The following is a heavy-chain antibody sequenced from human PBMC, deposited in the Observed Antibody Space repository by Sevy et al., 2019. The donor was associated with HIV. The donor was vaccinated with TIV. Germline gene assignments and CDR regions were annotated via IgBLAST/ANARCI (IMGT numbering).Heavy chain of an antibody. J-gene: IGHJ4*01. V-gene: IGHV3-30-3*01. CDR1: GFTFTXYA. CDR3: ARVAVEYXTXDCXXXXXY. D-gene: IGHD2-8*01. Sequence: GGSLRLSCAASGFTFTXYAIXWVRQAPGKGLEWVALISYSXTNKYYADSVKGRFTISRDDSKNTAYLQMNNLRTDDTXVYYCARVAVEYXTXDCXXXXXYWGXXXQVTVSS. CDR2: ISYSXTNK.